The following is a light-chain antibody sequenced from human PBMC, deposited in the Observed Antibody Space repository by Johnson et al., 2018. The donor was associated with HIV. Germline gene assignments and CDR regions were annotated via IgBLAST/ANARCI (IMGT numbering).Light chain of an antibody. CDR2: DNN. CDR3: GTWDSSLTVYV. J-gene: IGLJ1*01. V-gene: IGLV1-51*01. CDR1: SSNIGNNY. Sequence: AVLTQPPSVSAAPGQKVTISCSGSSSNIGNNYVSWYQQLPGTVPKLLIYDNNERPSGIPDRFSGSKSGTSATLGITGLQTGDEAEYYCGTWDSSLTVYVFGTGTKVTVL.